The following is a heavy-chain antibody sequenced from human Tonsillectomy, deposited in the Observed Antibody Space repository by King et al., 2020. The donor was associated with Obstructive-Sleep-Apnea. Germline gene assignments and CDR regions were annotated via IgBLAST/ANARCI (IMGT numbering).Heavy chain of an antibody. CDR2: MNPNSGSA. CDR3: ARVLGYCSSTTWGGDDY. J-gene: IGHJ4*02. CDR1: GYTFTSHD. Sequence: QLVQSGAEVKRPGASVKVSCKASGYTFTSHDINWVRQVTGQGLEWMGWMNPNSGSAGFAQKFQGRVTMTRDTSISTAYMELSSLRSEDSAIYYCARVLGYCSSTTWGGDDYWGQGTLVTVSS. D-gene: IGHD2-2*01. V-gene: IGHV1-8*02.